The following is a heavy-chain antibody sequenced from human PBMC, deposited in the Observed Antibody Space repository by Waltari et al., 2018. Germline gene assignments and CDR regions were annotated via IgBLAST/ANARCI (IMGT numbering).Heavy chain of an antibody. Sequence: QLLLQESGPGLVKPSETLSLICSVSGDSISTSAYYWGWIRQSPGGGLEWIGNINYSGTTYAIPSLHARVSMSAEPSKNQFSLELYSLTAADTAVYYCARAQGQSSGSWSGYYACRWFGPWGLGTQVTVSS. CDR1: GDSISTSAYY. V-gene: IGHV4-39*01. CDR2: INYSGTT. CDR3: ARAQGQSSGSWSGYYACRWFGP. J-gene: IGHJ5*02. D-gene: IGHD3-3*01.